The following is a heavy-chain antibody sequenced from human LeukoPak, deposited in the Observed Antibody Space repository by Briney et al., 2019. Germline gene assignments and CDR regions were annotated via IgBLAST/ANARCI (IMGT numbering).Heavy chain of an antibody. J-gene: IGHJ6*04. V-gene: IGHV1-2*02. D-gene: IGHD3-3*02. CDR3: ARAKIGFLEWLFDV. CDR2: INPNSGGT. Sequence: ASVKVSCKASGYTFTGYYMHWVRQAPGQGLEWMGWINPNSGGTNYAQKFQGRVTMTRDTSISTAYMELSRLRSDDTAVYYCARAKIGFLEWLFDVWGKGTTVTVSS. CDR1: GYTFTGYY.